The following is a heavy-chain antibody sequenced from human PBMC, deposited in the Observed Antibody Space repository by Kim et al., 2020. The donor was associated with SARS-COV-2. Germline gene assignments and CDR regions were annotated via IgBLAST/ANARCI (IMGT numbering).Heavy chain of an antibody. CDR3: ARGLPDSFDY. CDR2: NK. J-gene: IGHJ4*02. V-gene: IGHV1-3*01. Sequence: NKEYSQKVQASVTITRDTSAITAYMELSSLRSEDTAVYYCARGLPDSFDYWGQGTLVTVSS. D-gene: IGHD3-22*01.